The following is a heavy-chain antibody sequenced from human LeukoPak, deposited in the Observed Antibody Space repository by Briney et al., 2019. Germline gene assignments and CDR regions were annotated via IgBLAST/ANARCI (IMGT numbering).Heavy chain of an antibody. D-gene: IGHD5-12*01. Sequence: PSETLSLTCTVSAGSFISSSHHWGWIRQSPGKGLEWIGSVYYGRTTYYNPSLDGRVTVSLDTSANQFSLQLNSVTAADTAVYYCVRHDGQGGATMGAFDSWGQGSLVTVSS. CDR2: VYYGRTT. J-gene: IGHJ5*01. CDR1: AGSFISSSHH. CDR3: VRHDGQGGATMGAFDS. V-gene: IGHV4-39*01.